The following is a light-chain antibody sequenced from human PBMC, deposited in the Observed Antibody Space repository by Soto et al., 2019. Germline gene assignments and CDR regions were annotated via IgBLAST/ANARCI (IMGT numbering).Light chain of an antibody. V-gene: IGLV6-57*04. Sequence: NFMLTQPHSVSESPGKTVTISCTRSSGSIASNYVQRYQQRPGSAPTTLIYEDDQRPSGVPDRFSGSIDSSSNSASLTISGLKTEDEADYYCQSYHSTHPVVFGGGTKLTVL. CDR1: SGSIASNY. J-gene: IGLJ2*01. CDR2: EDD. CDR3: QSYHSTHPVV.